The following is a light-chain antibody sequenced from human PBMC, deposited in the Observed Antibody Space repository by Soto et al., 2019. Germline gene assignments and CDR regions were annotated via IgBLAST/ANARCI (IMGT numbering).Light chain of an antibody. V-gene: IGLV1-44*01. Sequence: QLVLTQSPSASGTPGQRVTISCSGSISNIGRNTVNWYQQFPGTAPKVLIYRNDQRPSGVPDRFSASKSGTSASLAISGLQSEDEADYYCAVWDDSLNGPVFGGGTKVTVL. CDR2: RND. CDR1: ISNIGRNT. CDR3: AVWDDSLNGPV. J-gene: IGLJ3*02.